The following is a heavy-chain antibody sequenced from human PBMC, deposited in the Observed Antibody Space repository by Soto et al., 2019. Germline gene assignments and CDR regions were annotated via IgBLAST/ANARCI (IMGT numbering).Heavy chain of an antibody. Sequence: ASVKVSCKASGYTFTGYYMHWVRQAPGQGLEWMGWINPNSGGTNYAQKFQGRVTMTRDTSISTAYMELSRLRSDDTAVYYCARETWYYDSRDYYYGMDVWGQGTTVTVSS. D-gene: IGHD3-22*01. V-gene: IGHV1-2*02. CDR1: GYTFTGYY. CDR3: ARETWYYDSRDYYYGMDV. CDR2: INPNSGGT. J-gene: IGHJ6*02.